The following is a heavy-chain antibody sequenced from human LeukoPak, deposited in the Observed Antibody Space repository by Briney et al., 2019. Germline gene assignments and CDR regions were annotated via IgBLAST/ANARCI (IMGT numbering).Heavy chain of an antibody. CDR1: GGSFNSEDYF. V-gene: IGHV4-31*03. CDR3: AREGNYYDPNGYSVY. J-gene: IGHJ4*02. D-gene: IGHD3-22*01. Sequence: SQTLSLTCTVSGGSFNSEDYFWSWIRQHPVRGLEWIGYISYSGITYYNPSLKSRVTLSVDTSKNQFSLKLSSVTAADTAVYYCAREGNYYDPNGYSVYWGQGALVTLSS. CDR2: ISYSGIT.